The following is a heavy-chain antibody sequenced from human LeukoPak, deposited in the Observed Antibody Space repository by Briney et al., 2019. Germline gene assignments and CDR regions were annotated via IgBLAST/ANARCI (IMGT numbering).Heavy chain of an antibody. CDR2: ISYDGSNE. V-gene: IGHV3-30-3*01. CDR1: GFTFSSYA. D-gene: IGHD5-12*01. CDR3: ARGLLRWLHSAFDY. Sequence: GRSLRLSCAASGFTFSSYAMHWVRQAPGKGLEWVAVISYDGSNEYYADSVKGRFTISRDNSKNTLYLQMNSLRAEDTAVYYCARGLLRWLHSAFDYWGQGTLVTVSS. J-gene: IGHJ4*02.